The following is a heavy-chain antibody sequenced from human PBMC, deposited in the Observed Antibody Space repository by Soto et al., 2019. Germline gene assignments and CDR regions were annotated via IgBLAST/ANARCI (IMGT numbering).Heavy chain of an antibody. D-gene: IGHD1-1*01. Sequence: QVQLQQWRAGLLKPSETLSLTCAVYGGFVSSGSYYWSWIRQPPGKGLEWIGEMSHSGGTHFNPSLKSRVTISVDTSKNQFSLKMSYVTAADTALYYCARVERGTATTVVDAFDIWGPGTMVSVSS. V-gene: IGHV4-34*01. CDR1: GGFVSSGSYY. J-gene: IGHJ3*02. CDR3: ARVERGTATTVVDAFDI. CDR2: MSHSGGT.